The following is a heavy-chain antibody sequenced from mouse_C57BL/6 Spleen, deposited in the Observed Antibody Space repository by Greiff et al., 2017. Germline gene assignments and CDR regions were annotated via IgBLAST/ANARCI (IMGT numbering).Heavy chain of an antibody. CDR3: AIPYYYEAMDY. V-gene: IGHV5-17*01. D-gene: IGHD1-1*01. J-gene: IGHJ4*01. CDR2: ISSGSSTI. Sequence: EVKLMESGGGLVKPGGSLKLSCAASGFTFSDYGMHWVRQAPEKGLEWVAYISSGSSTIYYADTVKGRVTISRDNAKNTLFLQMTSLRSEDTAMYYCAIPYYYEAMDYWGQGTSVTVSS. CDR1: GFTFSDYG.